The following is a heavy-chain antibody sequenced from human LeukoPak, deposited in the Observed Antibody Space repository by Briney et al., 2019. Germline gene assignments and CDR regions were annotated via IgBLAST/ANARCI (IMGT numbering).Heavy chain of an antibody. V-gene: IGHV4-59*01. J-gene: IGHJ3*02. CDR2: MYYSGNT. CDR3: ARSRSSGRGWLAFDI. Sequence: PSETLSLTCKVSGGSISSDYWNWVRQPPGKGLEWIGYMYYSGNTNYNPSLKSRATLSVDTSKKQFSLKVISVTAADTAVYYCARSRSSGRGWLAFDIWGQGTLVTVSS. CDR1: GGSISSDY. D-gene: IGHD6-19*01.